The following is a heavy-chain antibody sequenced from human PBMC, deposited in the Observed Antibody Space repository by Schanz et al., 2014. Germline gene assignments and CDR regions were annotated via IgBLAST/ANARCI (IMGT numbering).Heavy chain of an antibody. D-gene: IGHD3-10*01. V-gene: IGHV1-18*01. CDR2: ITAYNGDT. Sequence: QVQLVQSEAEVKKPGSSVKVSCKASGGTFSSDTFSWVRQAPGQGLEWMGWITAYNGDTNYALKLQGRVTMTTDTSTSTAYMELRSLRSDDTAVYYCARAKRFGDMDVWGQGTTVTVSS. CDR3: ARAKRFGDMDV. J-gene: IGHJ6*02. CDR1: GGTFSSDT.